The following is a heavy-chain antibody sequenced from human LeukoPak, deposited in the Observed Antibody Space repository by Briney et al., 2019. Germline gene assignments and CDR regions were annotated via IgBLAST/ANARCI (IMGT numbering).Heavy chain of an antibody. CDR2: FDPEDGET. Sequence: ASVKVSCKVSGYTLTELSMHWVRQAPGKGLEWMGGFDPEDGETIYAQKFQGRVTMTRDTSTSTVYMELSSLRSEDMAVYYCARAHNIVVVPAAIGTVFDYWGQGTLVTVSS. D-gene: IGHD2-2*02. J-gene: IGHJ4*02. CDR3: ARAHNIVVVPAAIGTVFDY. V-gene: IGHV1-24*01. CDR1: GYTLTELS.